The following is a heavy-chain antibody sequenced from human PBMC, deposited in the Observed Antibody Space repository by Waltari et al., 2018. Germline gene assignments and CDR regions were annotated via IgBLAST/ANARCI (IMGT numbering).Heavy chain of an antibody. CDR3: AGGYSYGYAFDY. CDR1: GFTFSSYS. J-gene: IGHJ4*02. CDR2: ISSSKSTI. Sequence: EVQLVESGGGLVQPGGSLRLSCAASGFTFSSYSMNWVRQAPGKGLGWVSYISSSKSTIYYADSVKGRFTISRDNAKNSLYLQMNSLRAEDTAVYYCAGGYSYGYAFDYWGQGTLVTVSS. V-gene: IGHV3-48*04. D-gene: IGHD5-18*01.